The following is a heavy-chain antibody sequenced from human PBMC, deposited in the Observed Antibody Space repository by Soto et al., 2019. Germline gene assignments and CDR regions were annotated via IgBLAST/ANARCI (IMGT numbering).Heavy chain of an antibody. D-gene: IGHD4-17*01. CDR3: ARDAVYGRNRDASDF. CDR1: GGTFSSYA. CDR2: IIPIFGTA. J-gene: IGHJ3*01. V-gene: IGHV1-69*06. Sequence: SVKVSCKASGGTFSSYAISWVRQAPGQGLEWMGGIIPIFGTANYAQKFQGRVTITGDTSTSTAYMELSSLRADDTAVYYCARDAVYGRNRDASDFWGQGILVTV.